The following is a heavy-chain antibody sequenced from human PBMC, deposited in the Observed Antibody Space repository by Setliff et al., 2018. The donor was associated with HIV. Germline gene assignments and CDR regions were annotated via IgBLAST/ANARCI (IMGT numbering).Heavy chain of an antibody. CDR2: IYYSGST. J-gene: IGHJ5*02. V-gene: IGHV4-59*11. CDR1: GGSISSHY. Sequence: SETLSLTCNVSGGSISSHYWSWIRRPPGKGLEWIGYIYYSGSTNYNPSLKSRVTISVDTSKKQFSLKLNSVTPAETAVYYCARDIVYYYDWNCSFGWLGPRGQGTLVTVSS. D-gene: IGHD3-22*01. CDR3: ARDIVYYYDWNCSFGWLGP.